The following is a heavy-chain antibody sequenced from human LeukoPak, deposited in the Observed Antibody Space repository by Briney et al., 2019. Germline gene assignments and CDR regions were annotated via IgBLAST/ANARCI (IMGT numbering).Heavy chain of an antibody. CDR2: IKQDGSEK. CDR1: GFTFSSYW. Sequence: GSLRLSCAASGFTFSSYWMSGVRQAPGKGLEWAANIKQDGSEKYYVDSVKGRFTISRDNAKNSLYLQMNSLRAEDTAVYYCAELGITMIGGVWGKGTTVTISS. D-gene: IGHD3-10*02. V-gene: IGHV3-7*01. CDR3: AELGITMIGGV. J-gene: IGHJ6*04.